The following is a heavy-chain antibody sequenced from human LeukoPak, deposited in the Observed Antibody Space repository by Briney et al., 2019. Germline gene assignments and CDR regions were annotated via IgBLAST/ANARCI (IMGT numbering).Heavy chain of an antibody. CDR2: ISSNGGAT. CDR3: AKDRALGFQLPLHFDD. Sequence: GGSLRLSCSASGFTFDDYSMHWVRQAPGKRLEWVSPISSNGGATYYGDSVRGRFIISRDNSKSSLYLQMNSLRTEDTALYYCAKDRALGFQLPLHFDDWGQGTLVTVSS. D-gene: IGHD2-2*01. CDR1: GFTFDDYS. J-gene: IGHJ4*02. V-gene: IGHV3-43*01.